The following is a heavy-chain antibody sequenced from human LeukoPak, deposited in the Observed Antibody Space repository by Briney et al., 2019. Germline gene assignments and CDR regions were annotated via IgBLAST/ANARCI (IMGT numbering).Heavy chain of an antibody. J-gene: IGHJ4*02. CDR2: IIPKSGST. Sequence: ASVKVSCKASGYTFTGYYIHWVRQAPGQGLEWMGWIIPKSGSTNYAQKFQGRLTMTRDTSISTAYMELSSLRSEDTAVYYCASLLPVAKGLVFDYWGQGTLVTVSS. CDR3: ASLLPVAKGLVFDY. V-gene: IGHV1-2*02. D-gene: IGHD2-2*01. CDR1: GYTFTGYY.